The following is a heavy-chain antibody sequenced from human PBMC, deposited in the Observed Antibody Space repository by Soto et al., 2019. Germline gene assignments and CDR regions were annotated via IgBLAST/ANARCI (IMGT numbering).Heavy chain of an antibody. CDR3: ARLGGDYYYYGMDF. Sequence: QVQLQQWGAGLLKPSETLSLTCAVYGESFSGYYWSWIRQPPGKGLEWIGEINHSGSTNYNPSLKSRVTISVDTSKNQFALMLSSVTAADTAVYYCARLGGDYYYYGMDFWGQGTTVTVSS. CDR1: GESFSGYY. CDR2: INHSGST. V-gene: IGHV4-34*01. J-gene: IGHJ6*02. D-gene: IGHD2-15*01.